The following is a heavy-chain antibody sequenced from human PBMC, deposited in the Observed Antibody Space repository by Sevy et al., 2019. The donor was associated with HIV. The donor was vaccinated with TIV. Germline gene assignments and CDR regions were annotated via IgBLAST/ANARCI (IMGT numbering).Heavy chain of an antibody. CDR3: ARVNTYYYDSSGYYYGY. D-gene: IGHD3-22*01. V-gene: IGHV3-23*01. CDR1: GFTFSSYA. J-gene: IGHJ4*02. CDR2: ISGSGGST. Sequence: GGSLRLSCAASGFTFSSYAMSWVRQAPVKGLEWVSAISGSGGSTYYADSVKGRFTISRDNSKNTLYLQMNSLRAEDTAVYYCARVNTYYYDSSGYYYGYWGQGTLVTVSS.